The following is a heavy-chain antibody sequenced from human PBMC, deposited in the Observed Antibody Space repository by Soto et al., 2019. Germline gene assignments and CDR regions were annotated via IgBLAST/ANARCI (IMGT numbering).Heavy chain of an antibody. CDR1: GFTFSTYE. J-gene: IGHJ3*02. V-gene: IGHV3-48*03. Sequence: PGGALRLSCAASGFTFSTYEMSWVRQAPGKGLEWVSYISKNGSDIYYADSVKGRCTISRDNANKTLFLQMNSLRAEDTAVYYCAPRKSGMFNIAAFDIWGQGTMVTVS. CDR2: ISKNGSDI. D-gene: IGHD3-10*02. CDR3: APRKSGMFNIAAFDI.